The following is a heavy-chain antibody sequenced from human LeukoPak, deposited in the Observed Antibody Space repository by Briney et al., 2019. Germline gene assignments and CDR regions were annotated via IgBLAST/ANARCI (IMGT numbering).Heavy chain of an antibody. CDR3: ARHGSPGYYDILTGYYSFRGAFDY. CDR2: IYHSGST. V-gene: IGHV4-38-2*01. CDR1: GYSISSGYY. J-gene: IGHJ4*02. D-gene: IGHD3-9*01. Sequence: KPSETLSLTCAVSGYSISSGYYWGWIRQPPGKGLEWIGSIYHSGSTYYNPSLKSRVTISVDTSKNQFSLKLSSVTAADTAVYYCARHGSPGYYDILTGYYSFRGAFDYWGQGTLVTVSS.